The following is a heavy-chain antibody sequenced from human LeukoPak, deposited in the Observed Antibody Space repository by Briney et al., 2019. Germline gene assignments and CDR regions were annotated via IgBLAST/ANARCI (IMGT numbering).Heavy chain of an antibody. D-gene: IGHD3-9*01. CDR3: ATVLGYFDWFRFDY. CDR1: GYTLTELS. V-gene: IGHV1-24*01. J-gene: IGHJ4*02. Sequence: ASVKVSCKVSGYTLTELSMHWVRQAPGKGLEWMGGFDPEDGETIYAQKFQGRVTMTEDTSTDTAYMELSSLRPEDTAVYYCATVLGYFDWFRFDYWGQGTLVTVSS. CDR2: FDPEDGET.